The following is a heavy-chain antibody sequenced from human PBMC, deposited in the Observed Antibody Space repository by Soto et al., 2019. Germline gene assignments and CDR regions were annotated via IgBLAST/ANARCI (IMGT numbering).Heavy chain of an antibody. CDR3: ARKGGSRRANWFDP. Sequence: ASVELSSKASGYTFTSYDMNCVRQDIGQGLEWMGWMNPNSGNTGYAQKFQGRVTMTRNTSISTAYMELSSLRSEDTAVYYCARKGGSRRANWFDPWGQGTLVTVSS. CDR1: GYTFTSYD. J-gene: IGHJ5*02. V-gene: IGHV1-8*01. CDR2: MNPNSGNT. D-gene: IGHD6-13*01.